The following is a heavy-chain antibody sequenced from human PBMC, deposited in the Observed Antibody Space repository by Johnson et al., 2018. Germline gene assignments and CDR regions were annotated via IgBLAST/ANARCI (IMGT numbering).Heavy chain of an antibody. J-gene: IGHJ1*01. CDR2: IKQDGGEK. V-gene: IGHV3-7*01. Sequence: QLVESGGGLVQPGGSLRLSCAVSGFTFSSYWMSWVRQAPGKGLEWVANIKQDGGEKYYADSVKGRFTISRDNSKNTLYLQMNSLRAEDTAVYYCAKRWLGYIQHWGQGTLVTVSS. D-gene: IGHD2-15*01. CDR1: GFTFSSYW. CDR3: AKRWLGYIQH.